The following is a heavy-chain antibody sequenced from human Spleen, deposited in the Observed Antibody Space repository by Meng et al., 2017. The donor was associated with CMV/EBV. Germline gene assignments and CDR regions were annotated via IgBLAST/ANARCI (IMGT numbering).Heavy chain of an antibody. V-gene: IGHV3-11*01. CDR1: GFTFSDYY. J-gene: IGHJ4*02. CDR2: ISSSGSTI. D-gene: IGHD6-19*01. CDR3: AREAVAVAGTSPDY. Sequence: GESLKISCAASGFTFSDYYMSWIRQAPGKGLEWVSYISSSGSTIYYADSVKGRFTISRDNAKNSLYLQMNSLRAEDTAVYYCAREAVAVAGTSPDYWGQGTLVTVSS.